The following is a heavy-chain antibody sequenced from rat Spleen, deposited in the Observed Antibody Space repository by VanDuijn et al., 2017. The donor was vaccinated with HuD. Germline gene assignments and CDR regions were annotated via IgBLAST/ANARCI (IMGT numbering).Heavy chain of an antibody. V-gene: IGHV5S10*01. D-gene: IGHD1-2*01. CDR1: GFTFSDYN. J-gene: IGHJ3*01. CDR3: TTDQVTIEFAY. Sequence: EVQLVESGGGLVQPGRSMKLSCAASGFTFSDYNMAWVRQAPKKGLEWVATIIYDGSRTYYRDSVKGRFTISRDNTKSTLYLQMDSLRSEDTATYYCTTDQVTIEFAYWGQGTLVTVSS. CDR2: IIYDGSRT.